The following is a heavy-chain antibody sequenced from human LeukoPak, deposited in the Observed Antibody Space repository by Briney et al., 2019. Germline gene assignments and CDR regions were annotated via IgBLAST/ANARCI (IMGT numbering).Heavy chain of an antibody. CDR3: AREQVQGNAFDI. Sequence: GGSLRLSCAASGFTFSSYDMHWVRHATGKGLEWVSAIGTAGDTYYPGSVKGRFTISRENAKNSLYLQMNSLRAGDTAVYYCAREQVQGNAFDIWGQGTMVTVSS. J-gene: IGHJ3*02. CDR1: GFTFSSYD. D-gene: IGHD3-10*01. V-gene: IGHV3-13*01. CDR2: IGTAGDT.